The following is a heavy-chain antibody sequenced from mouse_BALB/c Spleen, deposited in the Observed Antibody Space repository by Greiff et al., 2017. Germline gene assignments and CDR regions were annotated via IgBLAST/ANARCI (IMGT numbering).Heavy chain of an antibody. V-gene: IGHV5-17*02. J-gene: IGHJ1*01. CDR3: ARPHSGWYFDV. D-gene: IGHD4-1*01. CDR2: ISSGSSTI. CDR1: GFTFSSFG. Sequence: EVQGVESGGGLVQPGGSRKLSCAASGFTFSSFGMHWVRQAPEKGLEWVAYISSGSSTIYYADTVKGRFTISRDNPKNTLFLQMTSLRSEDTAMYYCARPHSGWYFDVWGAGTTVTVSS.